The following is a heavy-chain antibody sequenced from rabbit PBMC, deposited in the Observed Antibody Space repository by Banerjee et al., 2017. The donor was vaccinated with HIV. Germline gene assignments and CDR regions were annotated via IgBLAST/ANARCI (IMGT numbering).Heavy chain of an antibody. Sequence: QEQLVESGGGLVQPGGSLKLSCKVSGFDFSSYGVRWVRQAPGKGLEWIGYIYTGDGSTYYASWVNGRFTISSDNAQNTLYLQLNSLTAADTATYFCVRDGLWGPGTLVTVS. V-gene: IGHV1S47*01. CDR2: IYTGDGST. CDR3: VRDGL. J-gene: IGHJ4*01. CDR1: GFDFSSYG.